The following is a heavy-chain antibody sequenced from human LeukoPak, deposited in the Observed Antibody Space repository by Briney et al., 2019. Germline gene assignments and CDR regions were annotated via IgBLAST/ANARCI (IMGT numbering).Heavy chain of an antibody. Sequence: SETLSLTCSVSGGSISGYYWGWIRQPPGKGLEWIGSIYHSGSTYYNPSLKSRVTISVDTSKNQFSLKLSSVTAADTAVYYCARSHHYYLGYMDGWGKGTTVTVSS. D-gene: IGHD3-10*01. CDR3: ARSHHYYLGYMDG. CDR2: IYHSGST. V-gene: IGHV4-38-2*02. J-gene: IGHJ6*03. CDR1: GGSISGYY.